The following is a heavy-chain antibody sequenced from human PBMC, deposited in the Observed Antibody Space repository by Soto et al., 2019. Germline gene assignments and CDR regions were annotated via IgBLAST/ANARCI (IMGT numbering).Heavy chain of an antibody. Sequence: SETLSLTCTVSGGSISSSSYYWGWIRQPPGKGLEWIGSIYYSGSTYYNPSLKSRVTISVDTSKNQFSLKLSSVTAADTAVYYCARQCAGDYFDYWGQGTLVTVSS. J-gene: IGHJ4*02. CDR1: GGSISSSSYY. D-gene: IGHD4-17*01. CDR3: ARQCAGDYFDY. V-gene: IGHV4-39*01. CDR2: IYYSGST.